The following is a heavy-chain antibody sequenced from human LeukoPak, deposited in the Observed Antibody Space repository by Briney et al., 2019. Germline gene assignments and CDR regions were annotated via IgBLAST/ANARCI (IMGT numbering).Heavy chain of an antibody. V-gene: IGHV5-51*01. CDR3: ASRNSASYWYFDI. D-gene: IGHD3-16*01. J-gene: IGHJ2*01. Sequence: GESLKISCQGSGYNFRSSWVAWVRQTPGKALERMGIIFPADSSTRYSPSFQGQVTISADKSISTAYLHWSSLKASDSALYYCASRNSASYWYFDIWGRGTRVTVSS. CDR1: GYNFRSSW. CDR2: IFPADSST.